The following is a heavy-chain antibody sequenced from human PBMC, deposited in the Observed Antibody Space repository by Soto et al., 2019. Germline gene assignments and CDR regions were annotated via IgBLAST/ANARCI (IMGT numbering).Heavy chain of an antibody. CDR3: ARERGSGSYSRVGYYYYGVDV. V-gene: IGHV1-69*01. D-gene: IGHD3-10*01. CDR1: GGTFSDSA. CDR2: IIPIFVTS. J-gene: IGHJ6*02. Sequence: QVQLVQSGAEVKKPGSSVKVSCTASGGTFSDSAISWLRQAPGQGLEWMGGIIPIFVTSNYAQKFQGRVTITADESTNTAYMEMSSLRSDDTAVYYCARERGSGSYSRVGYYYYGVDVWGQGTTVTVSS.